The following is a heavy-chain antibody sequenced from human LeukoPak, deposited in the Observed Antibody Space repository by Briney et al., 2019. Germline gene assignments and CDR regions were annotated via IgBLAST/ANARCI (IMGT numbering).Heavy chain of an antibody. V-gene: IGHV3-73*01. CDR1: GFTFSGSA. J-gene: IGHJ4*02. D-gene: IGHD6-13*01. Sequence: GGSLRLSCAASGFTFSGSAMHWVRQASGKGLEWVGRIRSKANSYATAYAASVKGRFTISRDDSKNTAYLQMNSLKAEDTAVYYCTRRDSSSWYVADYWGQGTLVTVSS. CDR2: IRSKANSYAT. CDR3: TRRDSSSWYVADY.